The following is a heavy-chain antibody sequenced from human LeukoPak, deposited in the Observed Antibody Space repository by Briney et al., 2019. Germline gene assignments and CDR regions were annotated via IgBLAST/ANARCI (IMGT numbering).Heavy chain of an antibody. CDR2: INHSGST. CDR3: ARGLLGEPTYFDY. CDR1: GGAFSGYY. J-gene: IGHJ4*02. V-gene: IGHV4-34*01. D-gene: IGHD3-10*01. Sequence: SETLSLTCAVYGGAFSGYYWSWIRQPPGKGLEGVGEINHSGSTNYNPSLKSRVTISVDTSKNQFSLKLSSVTAADTAVYYCARGLLGEPTYFDYWGQGTLVTVSS.